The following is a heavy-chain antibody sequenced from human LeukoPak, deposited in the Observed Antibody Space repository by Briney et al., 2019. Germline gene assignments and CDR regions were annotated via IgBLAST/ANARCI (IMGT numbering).Heavy chain of an antibody. D-gene: IGHD2-2*01. V-gene: IGHV1-8*01. Sequence: GASVKVSCKASGYTFTSYDINWVRQATGQGLEWMGWMYPNSGNTGYAQKFQGRVTMTRNTSISTAYMELSSLRSEDTAVYYCAREGVYCSSTSCYGFGWFDPWGQGPLVTVSS. CDR3: AREGVYCSSTSCYGFGWFDP. CDR2: MYPNSGNT. CDR1: GYTFTSYD. J-gene: IGHJ5*02.